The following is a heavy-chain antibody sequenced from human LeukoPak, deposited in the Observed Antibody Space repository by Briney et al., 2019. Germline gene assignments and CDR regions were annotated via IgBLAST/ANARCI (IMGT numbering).Heavy chain of an antibody. CDR3: ARRESTTMVRGGVDY. J-gene: IGHJ4*02. CDR2: ISWNRGGI. Sequence: GGSLRLSCAASGFTFDDYAMHWVRQAPGKGLEWVSGISWNRGGIGYADSVKGRFTISRDNAKNSLYLQMNSLRAEDTALYYCARRESTTMVRGGVDYWGQGTLVTVSS. CDR1: GFTFDDYA. D-gene: IGHD3-10*01. V-gene: IGHV3-9*01.